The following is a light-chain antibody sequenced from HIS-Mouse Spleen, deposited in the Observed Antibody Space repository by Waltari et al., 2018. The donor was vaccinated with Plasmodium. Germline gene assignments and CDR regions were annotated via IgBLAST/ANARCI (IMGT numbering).Light chain of an antibody. Sequence: DIKMTQSPSSLSASAGDRVTITCRASQSISSYLNWYQQKPGKAPKLLIYAASSLQSGVPSRFSGSGSGTDFTLTISSLQPEDFATYYCQQSYSTPYTFGQGTKLEIK. CDR2: AAS. CDR1: QSISSY. V-gene: IGKV1-39*01. J-gene: IGKJ2*01. CDR3: QQSYSTPYT.